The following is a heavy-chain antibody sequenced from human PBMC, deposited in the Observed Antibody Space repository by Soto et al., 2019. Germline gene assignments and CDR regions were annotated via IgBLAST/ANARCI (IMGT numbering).Heavy chain of an antibody. CDR1: GFTFSTYA. V-gene: IGHV3-23*01. D-gene: IGHD1-26*01. CDR2: ISGRDEST. CDR3: AKDRLSGSYHRYFDS. Sequence: SLRLSCAASGFTFSTYAMSWVRQAPGKGLEWVTAISGRDESTYYADSVKGRFTVSRDNSKNTLYLQMSSLRAEDTAVYYCAKDRLSGSYHRYFDSWGQGTLVTVSS. J-gene: IGHJ4*02.